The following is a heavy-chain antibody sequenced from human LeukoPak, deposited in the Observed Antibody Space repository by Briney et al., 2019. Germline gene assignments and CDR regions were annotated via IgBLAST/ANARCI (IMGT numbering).Heavy chain of an antibody. J-gene: IGHJ6*02. CDR1: GYTFTSHL. CDR3: ARKQEVTSDSYYYAMDV. Sequence: ASVKVSCKASGYTFTSHLVHWVRQAPGQGLEWVGVFNPGGDSISYSQKFQGRVTLTRDTSTSTAYMELRSLRSEDTAVYYCARKQEVTSDSYYYAMDVWGQGTTVTVSS. CDR2: FNPGGDSI. V-gene: IGHV1-46*01. D-gene: IGHD4-23*01.